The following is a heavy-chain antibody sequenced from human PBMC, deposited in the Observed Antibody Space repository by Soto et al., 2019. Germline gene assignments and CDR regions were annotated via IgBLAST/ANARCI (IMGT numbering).Heavy chain of an antibody. CDR3: ARDDYPYYDDGSGYHFDY. CDR1: GFTFNTYN. D-gene: IGHD3-22*01. J-gene: IGHJ4*02. Sequence: GGSLRLSCAASGFTFNTYNMNWVRQAPGKGLEWVSYISDSSNTIHYADYVKGRFTISRDNAKNSLYLQMNSLRAEDTAVYYCARDDYPYYDDGSGYHFDYWGQGALVTVAS. V-gene: IGHV3-48*01. CDR2: ISDSSNTI.